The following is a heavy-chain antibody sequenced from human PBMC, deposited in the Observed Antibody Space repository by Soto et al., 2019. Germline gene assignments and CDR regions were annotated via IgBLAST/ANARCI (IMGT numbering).Heavy chain of an antibody. Sequence: GFGPTLVNPTQTLTLTCTFSGFSLSTRGMRVSWIRQPPWKALEWLARIDWDDDKFYSTSLNTRLTISKDTSKNQVDLTMTNMAPVDTATYYCARMADYGDYDYFGYWGQGTLGTFAS. J-gene: IGHJ4*02. D-gene: IGHD4-17*01. CDR3: ARMADYGDYDYFGY. V-gene: IGHV2-70*04. CDR2: IDWDDDK. CDR1: GFSLSTRGMR.